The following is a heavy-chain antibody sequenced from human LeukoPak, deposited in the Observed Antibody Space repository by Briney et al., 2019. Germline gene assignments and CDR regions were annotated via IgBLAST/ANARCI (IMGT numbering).Heavy chain of an antibody. V-gene: IGHV4-34*01. D-gene: IGHD3-22*01. CDR2: INHSGST. J-gene: IGHJ5*02. Sequence: SETLSLTCAVYGVSFSGYYWSWIRQPPGKGLEWIGEINHSGSTNYNPSLKRRVTISVDTSKNQFSLKLSSVTAADTAVYYCARGRYDSSGYYRARFDPWGQGTLVTVSS. CDR3: ARGRYDSSGYYRARFDP. CDR1: GVSFSGYY.